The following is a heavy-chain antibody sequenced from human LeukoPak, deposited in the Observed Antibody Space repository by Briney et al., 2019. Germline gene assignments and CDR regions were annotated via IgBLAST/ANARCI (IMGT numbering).Heavy chain of an antibody. D-gene: IGHD5-12*01. CDR3: ARDGYDSEAYYIDV. Sequence: SETLSLTCTVSGGSISSYYWSWIRQPAGKGLEWSGRIYTSGSTNYNPSLKSRVTMSVDTAKNQFSLKLSSVTAADTAVYYCARDGYDSEAYYIDVWGKGTTVTISS. CDR1: GGSISSYY. J-gene: IGHJ6*03. CDR2: IYTSGST. V-gene: IGHV4-4*07.